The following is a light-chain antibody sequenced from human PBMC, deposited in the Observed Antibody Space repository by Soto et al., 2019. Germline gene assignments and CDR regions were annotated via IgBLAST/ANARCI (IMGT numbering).Light chain of an antibody. Sequence: QSVLTQPASVSGSPGQSIAISCSGTRGDVGGYEYVSWYQQHPAKVPKLLIYDVNNRPSGVSTRFSGSKSGNTASLTISGLQAEDEAFYYCSSYSSSSTSVLFGAGTKLTVL. CDR1: RGDVGGYEY. J-gene: IGLJ2*01. V-gene: IGLV2-14*03. CDR3: SSYSSSSTSVL. CDR2: DVN.